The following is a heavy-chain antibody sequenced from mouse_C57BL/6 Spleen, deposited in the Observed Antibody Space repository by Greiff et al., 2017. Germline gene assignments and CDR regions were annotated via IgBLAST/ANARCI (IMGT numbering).Heavy chain of an antibody. CDR3: ARWYYGTPYAMDY. Sequence: VQLQQSGAELVKPGASVKLSCKASGYTFTSYWMQWVKQRPGQGLEWIGEIDPSDSYTNYNQKFKGKATLTVDTSSSTAYMQLSSLTSEDSAVYYCARWYYGTPYAMDYWGQGTSVTVSS. CDR2: IDPSDSYT. D-gene: IGHD1-1*01. CDR1: GYTFTSYW. V-gene: IGHV1-50*01. J-gene: IGHJ4*01.